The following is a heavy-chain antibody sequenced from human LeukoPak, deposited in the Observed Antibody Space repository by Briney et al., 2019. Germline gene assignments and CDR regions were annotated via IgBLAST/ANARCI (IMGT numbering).Heavy chain of an antibody. CDR1: GYPFTNFC. V-gene: IGHV1-2*02. D-gene: IGHD3-16*01. J-gene: IGHJ4*02. CDR2: THPVSGDT. Sequence: ASVKVSCKASGYPFTNFCLHWVRLAPGQGLEWLGWTHPVSGDTIYAQKFQGRVTMTRDTSISTAYMELTSLTSDDTAVYYCARMTHTLGATYSHFDYWGQGTLVTVSS. CDR3: ARMTHTLGATYSHFDY.